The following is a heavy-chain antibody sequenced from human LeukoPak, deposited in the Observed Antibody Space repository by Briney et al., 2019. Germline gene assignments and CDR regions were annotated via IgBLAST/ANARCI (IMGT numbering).Heavy chain of an antibody. D-gene: IGHD1-26*01. CDR3: ASWDGPGAVLGV. CDR2: ISGSGGST. Sequence: GGSLRLSCAASGFTFSSYAMSWVRQAPGKGLEWVSAISGSGGSTYYADSVKGRSTISRDNSKNTLYLQMNNLRAEDTAVYFWASWDGPGAVLGVWGQGTTVTVSS. J-gene: IGHJ6*02. V-gene: IGHV3-23*01. CDR1: GFTFSSYA.